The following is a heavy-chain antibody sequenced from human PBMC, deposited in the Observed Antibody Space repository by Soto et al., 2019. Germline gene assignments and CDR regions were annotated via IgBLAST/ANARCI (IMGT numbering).Heavy chain of an antibody. CDR1: GFTFSGHY. V-gene: IGHV3-72*01. CDR2: IRNKPNGHTT. D-gene: IGHD3-16*01. J-gene: IGHJ4*02. Sequence: GGSLRLSCAGSGFTFSGHYMDWVRQAPGKGLEWLGRIRNKPNGHTTEYAASVKGRFTISRDDSKNSVYLQMNSLKSEDTAVYYCSTTVITAPLFEYWGQGTLVTVSS. CDR3: STTVITAPLFEY.